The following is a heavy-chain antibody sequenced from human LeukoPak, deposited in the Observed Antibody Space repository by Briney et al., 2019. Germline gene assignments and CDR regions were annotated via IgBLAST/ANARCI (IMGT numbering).Heavy chain of an antibody. V-gene: IGHV3-23*01. CDR1: GFTFSRSA. CDR2: IRGSGGDT. J-gene: IGHJ4*02. D-gene: IGHD3-22*01. CDR3: AKEGRLTVAAVVVENYFDY. Sequence: GGSLRLSCSASGFTFSRSAMSWVRQAAGKGLEWDSGIRGSGGDTYYTDSVKGRFTISRDNSKTTVYLQMNSLRTEDTATYYCAKEGRLTVAAVVVENYFDYWGQGTPVTVSA.